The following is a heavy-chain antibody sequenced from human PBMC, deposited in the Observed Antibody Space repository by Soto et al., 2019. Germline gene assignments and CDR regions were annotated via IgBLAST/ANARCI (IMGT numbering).Heavy chain of an antibody. D-gene: IGHD3-22*01. CDR2: ISSSSSTI. V-gene: IGHV3-48*01. Sequence: PGGSLRLSCAASGFTFSSYSMNWVRQAPGKGLEWVSFISSSSSTIYYADSVKGRFTISRDNAKNSLYLQMNSLRAEDTAVYYCTGYYDSSGPWGQGTLVTVSS. J-gene: IGHJ5*02. CDR1: GFTFSSYS. CDR3: TGYYDSSGP.